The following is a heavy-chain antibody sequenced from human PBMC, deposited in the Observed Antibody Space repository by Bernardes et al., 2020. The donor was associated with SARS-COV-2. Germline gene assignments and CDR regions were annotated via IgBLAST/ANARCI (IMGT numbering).Heavy chain of an antibody. Sequence: SLRISCAASGFTFSNYWMHWVRQAPGTGLVWVSRINGDGSTTTYADSVKGRFTISRDNAKNTLYLQMNSLRAEDTAVYYCARGLSSGLVKNGLDIWGQGTMVTVSS. CDR2: INGDGSTT. J-gene: IGHJ3*02. CDR1: GFTFSNYW. V-gene: IGHV3-74*01. CDR3: ARGLSSGLVKNGLDI. D-gene: IGHD6-19*01.